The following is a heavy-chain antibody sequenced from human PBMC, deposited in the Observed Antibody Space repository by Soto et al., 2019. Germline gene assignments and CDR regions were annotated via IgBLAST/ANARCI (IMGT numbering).Heavy chain of an antibody. CDR1: GVSISSGGSY. Sequence: SETLSLTCTVSGVSISSGGSYWTWIRQRPGKGLEWIGYSYYIGSSYYNPSLQSRVTISVDTSKNQVSLKLSSVTAADTAVYYCARAGGIVAAVNYYGLDVWGHGATVTVSS. CDR2: SYYIGSS. CDR3: ARAGGIVAAVNYYGLDV. J-gene: IGHJ6*02. V-gene: IGHV4-31*03. D-gene: IGHD2-21*01.